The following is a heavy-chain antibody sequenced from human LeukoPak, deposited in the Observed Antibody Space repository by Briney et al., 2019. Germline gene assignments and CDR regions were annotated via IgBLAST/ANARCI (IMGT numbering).Heavy chain of an antibody. CDR2: IWFDGSKT. V-gene: IGHV3-33*01. D-gene: IGHD1-14*01. Sequence: GRSLRLSCAASGFTFTMFCIHWVRQAPGKGLEWMSVIWFDGSKTYYADSVKRRFTISRNTSHNTVFLQMNRLRAEDTAVYYCVRDTGYNKYGMDVWGKGTTVTVSS. CDR1: GFTFTMFC. J-gene: IGHJ6*04. CDR3: VRDTGYNKYGMDV.